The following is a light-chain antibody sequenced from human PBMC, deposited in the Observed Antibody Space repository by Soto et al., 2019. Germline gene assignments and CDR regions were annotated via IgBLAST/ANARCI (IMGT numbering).Light chain of an antibody. Sequence: EIQMTQSPSTLSGSVGDRVTITCRASQTISSWLARYQQKPGKAPKLLIYKASTLKSVVPSRFSGSGSGTEFTLTISSLQPDDFATYYCQHYNSYSEAFGQGTKVDIK. CDR2: KAS. CDR1: QTISSW. J-gene: IGKJ1*01. V-gene: IGKV1-5*03. CDR3: QHYNSYSEA.